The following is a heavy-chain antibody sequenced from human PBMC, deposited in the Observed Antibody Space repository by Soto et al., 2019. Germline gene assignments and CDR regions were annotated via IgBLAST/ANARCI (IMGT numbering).Heavy chain of an antibody. CDR1: GGTFSSYT. CDR2: IIPILGIA. Sequence: QVQLVQSGAEVKKPGSSVKVSCKASGGTFSSYTISWVRQAPGQGLEWMGRIIPILGIANYAQKFQGRVTITADKSTSTAYKKRSSLRSKDTAVYYCARDCDSSPTPYGMDVWGQGTTVTVSS. V-gene: IGHV1-69*02. J-gene: IGHJ6*02. CDR3: ARDCDSSPTPYGMDV. D-gene: IGHD6-13*01.